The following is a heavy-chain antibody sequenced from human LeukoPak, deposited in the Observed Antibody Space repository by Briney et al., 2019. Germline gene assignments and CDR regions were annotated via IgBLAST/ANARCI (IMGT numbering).Heavy chain of an antibody. CDR1: GGDFSSYA. CDR3: ARDIDYGDPNGGF. J-gene: IGHJ3*01. V-gene: IGHV1-69*04. D-gene: IGHD4-17*01. Sequence: SVKVSCKASGGDFSSYAISWVRQAPGQGLEWMGRIIPLLSLSNYAQKFQGRVTMTADKSTSTAYMELSSLRSEGTAVYYCARDIDYGDPNGGFWGQGTMVTISS. CDR2: IIPLLSLS.